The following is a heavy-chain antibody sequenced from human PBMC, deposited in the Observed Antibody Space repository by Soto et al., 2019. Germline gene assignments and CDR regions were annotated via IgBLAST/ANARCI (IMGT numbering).Heavy chain of an antibody. J-gene: IGHJ4*02. Sequence: QLQLQESGPGLVKPSETLSLTCTVSGGSITSSTDYWGWIRQPPGKGLEWIGSIYYSGSTYYSPSRKSQVTIALDTSNNNFSLKLNAGTAADTAIYYCGSSTRVWFGVGDYWGKGTLVTVSS. V-gene: IGHV4-39*02. D-gene: IGHD3-10*01. CDR2: IYYSGST. CDR1: GGSITSSTDY. CDR3: GSSTRVWFGVGDY.